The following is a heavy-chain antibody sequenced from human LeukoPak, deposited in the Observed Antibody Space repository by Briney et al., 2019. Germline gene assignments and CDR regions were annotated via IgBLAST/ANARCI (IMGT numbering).Heavy chain of an antibody. D-gene: IGHD5-12*01. CDR3: AREIVATIGFDY. CDR2: ISYDARNN. Sequence: GGSLRLPCAASGFTFSRSAMHWVRQAPGKGLEWVAVISYDARNNYYADSVKGRFTISRDNSKSTLYLQMNSLRPEDTAVYYCAREIVATIGFDYWGQGTLVTVSS. CDR1: GFTFSRSA. J-gene: IGHJ4*02. V-gene: IGHV3-30*04.